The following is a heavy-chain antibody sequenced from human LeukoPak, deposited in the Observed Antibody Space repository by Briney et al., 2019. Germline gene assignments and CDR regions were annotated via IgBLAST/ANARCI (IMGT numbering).Heavy chain of an antibody. J-gene: IGHJ4*02. D-gene: IGHD6-19*01. CDR2: INHSGST. CDR1: GGSFSGYY. Sequence: SETLSLTCAVYGGSFSGYYWSWIRQPPGKGLEWIGEINHSGSTNYNPSLKSRVTISVDTSKNQFSLKLSSVTAADTAVYYCAREGRGYSSGWYGKYFDYWGQGTLVTVSS. CDR3: AREGRGYSSGWYGKYFDY. V-gene: IGHV4-34*01.